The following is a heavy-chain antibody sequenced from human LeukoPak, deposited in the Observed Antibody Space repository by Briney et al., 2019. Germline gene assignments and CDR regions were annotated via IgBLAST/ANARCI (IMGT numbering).Heavy chain of an antibody. J-gene: IGHJ5*02. CDR3: ARGVVVVVAATYNWFDP. Sequence: GGSLRLSCAASGFTFSSYSMNWVRQAPGKGLEWVASISSSSPYIYYTDSVKGRFTISRDNAKNSLYLQMNSLRAEDTAVYYCARGVVVVVAATYNWFDPWGQGTLVTVSS. D-gene: IGHD2-15*01. CDR1: GFTFSSYS. CDR2: ISSSSPYI. V-gene: IGHV3-21*01.